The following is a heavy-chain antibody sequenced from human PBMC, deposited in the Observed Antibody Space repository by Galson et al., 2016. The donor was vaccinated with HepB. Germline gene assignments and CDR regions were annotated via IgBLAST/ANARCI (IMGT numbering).Heavy chain of an antibody. J-gene: IGHJ6*03. V-gene: IGHV3-21*01. Sequence: SLRLSCAASGFTFSSYSMNWVRQAPGKGLEWVSSISSSSSYIYYGDSVKGRFTITRDNAKNSLFLQMNSLRAEDTAVYYCAREGFCSSTSCYKLGYYYYYMDVWGKGTTVTVSS. CDR2: ISSSSSYI. D-gene: IGHD2-2*02. CDR3: AREGFCSSTSCYKLGYYYYYMDV. CDR1: GFTFSSYS.